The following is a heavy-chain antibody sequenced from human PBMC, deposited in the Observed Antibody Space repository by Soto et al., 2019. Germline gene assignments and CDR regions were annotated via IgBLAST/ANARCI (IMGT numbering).Heavy chain of an antibody. CDR3: ASDRFRGTYYLRGVTYFFEE. V-gene: IGHV3-7*03. CDR2: IKQDESEK. CDR1: GLTFTDYW. D-gene: IGHD1-26*01. J-gene: IGHJ4*02. Sequence: PGGSLRLSCVTYGLTFTDYWMSWVRQAPEKGLEWVANIKQDESEKNYLDSVKGRFTISRDNAKNSLYLQMNSLRAEDTAVYYCASDRFRGTYYLRGVTYFFEEWGQGAPVTVSS.